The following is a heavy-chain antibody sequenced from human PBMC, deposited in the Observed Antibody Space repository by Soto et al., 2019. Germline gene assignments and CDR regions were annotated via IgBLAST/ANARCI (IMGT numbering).Heavy chain of an antibody. CDR2: ISSSSSYI. CDR1: GFTFSSST. CDR3: ARDIGELSAV. D-gene: IGHD1-26*01. J-gene: IGHJ4*02. Sequence: GGSLRLSCTGSGFTFSSSTMTWVRQGPGKGLEWVSSISSSSSYIYFADSLKGRFTISRDNAKNSLYLQMNSLRAEDTDVYYCARDIGELSAVWGQGTPVPVYS. V-gene: IGHV3-21*06.